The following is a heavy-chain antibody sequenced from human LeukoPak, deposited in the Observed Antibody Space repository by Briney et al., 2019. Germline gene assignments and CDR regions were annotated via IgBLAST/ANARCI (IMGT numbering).Heavy chain of an antibody. CDR2: IYHSGST. D-gene: IGHD3-22*01. CDR3: VSLYYSHSSGPRFD. J-gene: IGHJ4*02. Sequence: SQTLSLTCAVSGGSISSGGYSWSWIRQPPGKGLEWIGYIYHSGSTYYNPSLKSRVTISVDRSKNQFSLKLSSVTAADTAMYYCVSLYYSHSSGPRFDWGQGTLVTVSS. V-gene: IGHV4-30-2*01. CDR1: GGSISSGGYS.